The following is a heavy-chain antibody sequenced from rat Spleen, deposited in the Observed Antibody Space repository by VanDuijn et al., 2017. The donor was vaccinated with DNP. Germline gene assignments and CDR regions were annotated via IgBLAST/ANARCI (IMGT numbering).Heavy chain of an antibody. J-gene: IGHJ2*01. CDR1: GFIFSNYY. CDR2: ISPSASRT. CDR3: STLNYYASLSGYFDY. Sequence: EVQLVESGGGLVQPGRSLKLSCAASGFIFSNYYMAWVRQAPKKGLEWVAAISPSASRTYYLDSVKGRFTISRDNAKSTLYLQMDSLRSEDTATYYCSTLNYYASLSGYFDYWGQGVMVTVSS. V-gene: IGHV5-7*01. D-gene: IGHD1-12*01.